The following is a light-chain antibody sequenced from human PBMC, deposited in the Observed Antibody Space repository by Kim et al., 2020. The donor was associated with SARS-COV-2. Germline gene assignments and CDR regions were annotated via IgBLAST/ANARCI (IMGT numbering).Light chain of an antibody. Sequence: EVVMTQSPLSLPVTLGQPASISCRSSQSLVYSDGYAYLSWFHQRPGQSPRRLIYRVSDRDSGVPDRFGGSGSGTEFTLTISRVEAEDIGVYYCMQNTHWPPYTFGQGTKLEI. CDR2: RVS. CDR3: MQNTHWPPYT. V-gene: IGKV2-30*01. CDR1: QSLVYSDGYAY. J-gene: IGKJ2*01.